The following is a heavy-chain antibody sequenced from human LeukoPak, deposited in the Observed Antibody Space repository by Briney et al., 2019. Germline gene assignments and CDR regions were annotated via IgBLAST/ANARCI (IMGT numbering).Heavy chain of an antibody. CDR2: ISDDGTTT. CDR3: TRRVGATRWYDP. V-gene: IGHV3-74*01. CDR1: GFTFSTYW. J-gene: IGHJ5*02. D-gene: IGHD2-15*01. Sequence: TGGSLRLSCAASGFTFSTYWMHWVRQAPGEGLVWVSRISDDGTTTIYADSVKGRFTISRDNAKNTLYLEMNSLRVEDAAVYYCTRRVGATRWYDPWGQGTLVTVSS.